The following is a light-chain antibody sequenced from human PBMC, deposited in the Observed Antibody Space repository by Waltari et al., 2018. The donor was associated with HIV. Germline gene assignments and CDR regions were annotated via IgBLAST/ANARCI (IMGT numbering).Light chain of an antibody. V-gene: IGLV2-11*01. CDR1: SSDLGDYSY. CDR2: DVN. J-gene: IGLJ3*02. Sequence: QSALTQPRSVSGSPGQSVTISCTGTSSDLGDYSYVSWYQQLPDKAPKLIIYDVNKRPSGVPGRFSGSKSGNTASLTISGLLTEDEADYYCCSYAGSYTWVFGGGTRLTVL. CDR3: CSYAGSYTWV.